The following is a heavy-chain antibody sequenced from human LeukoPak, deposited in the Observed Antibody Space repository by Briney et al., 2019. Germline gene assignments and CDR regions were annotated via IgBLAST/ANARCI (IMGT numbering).Heavy chain of an antibody. J-gene: IGHJ4*02. CDR1: GFTFNNAW. CDR2: IKSKTDGGTT. Sequence: GGSLRLTCAASGFTFNNAWMSWVRQAPGKGLEWVGRIKSKTDGGTTDYVAPVKGRFTISRDDSENTVYLQMNSLKTEDTAVYYCTTVKRGYTSSLDSWGQGTLVTVSS. V-gene: IGHV3-15*01. CDR3: TTVKRGYTSSLDS. D-gene: IGHD5-12*01.